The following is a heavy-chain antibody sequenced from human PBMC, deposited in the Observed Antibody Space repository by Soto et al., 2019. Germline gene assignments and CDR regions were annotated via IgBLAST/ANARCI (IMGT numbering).Heavy chain of an antibody. CDR1: GGSFNDYY. D-gene: IGHD2-2*01. V-gene: IGHV4-34*01. J-gene: IGHJ6*02. CDR3: AGDQGYYYSGTDV. Sequence: SETLSLTCAVYGGSFNDYYWTWIRQSPGTGLEWIGEINHSGNTNYNPSLKSRVTISVDTFKNQFSLKLSSVTAADTAVYFCAGDQGYYYSGTDVWGQGTTVTVSS. CDR2: INHSGNT.